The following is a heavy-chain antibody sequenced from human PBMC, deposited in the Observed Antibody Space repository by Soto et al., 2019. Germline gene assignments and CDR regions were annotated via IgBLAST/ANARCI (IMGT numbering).Heavy chain of an antibody. CDR2: ISDYNGNT. Sequence: QDQLVQSGVEVKKPGASVKVSCKASGYSFTNYGITWVRQAPGQGFEWMGWISDYNGNTNYGQKFQGRVTLTTDASPSTAYLELRSLRSDDTAVYYCARDRGVAPPVAGNTHYYYYMDVWGKGTTVTVSS. CDR3: ARDRGVAPPVAGNTHYYYYMDV. V-gene: IGHV1-18*01. J-gene: IGHJ6*03. CDR1: GYSFTNYG. D-gene: IGHD6-19*01.